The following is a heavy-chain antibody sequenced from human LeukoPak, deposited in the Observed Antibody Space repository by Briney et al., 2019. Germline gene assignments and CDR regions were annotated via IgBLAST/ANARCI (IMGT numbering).Heavy chain of an antibody. V-gene: IGHV3-15*01. D-gene: IGHD2/OR15-2a*01. J-gene: IGHJ4*02. CDR1: GFTFSNAW. CDR2: IKSKTDGGTT. CDR3: TTRIFH. Sequence: GGSLRLSCAASGFTFSNAWMNWVRQAPGKGLEWVDRIKSKTDGGTTDYAAPVKGGFTISRDDSKNTLYLQMSSLKTEDTAVYYCTTRIFHWGQGTLVTVSS.